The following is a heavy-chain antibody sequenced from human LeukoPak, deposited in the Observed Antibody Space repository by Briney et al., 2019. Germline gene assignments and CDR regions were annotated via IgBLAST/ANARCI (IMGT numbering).Heavy chain of an antibody. V-gene: IGHV4-31*03. CDR1: GGSISSGGYY. Sequence: SETLSLTCTVSGGSISSGGYYWSWIRQHPGKGLEWIGYIYYSGSTYYNPSLKSRVTISVDTSKNQFSLKLSSETAADTAVYYCARDRVVVVPAAITQDDWYFDLWGRGTLVTVSS. J-gene: IGHJ2*01. D-gene: IGHD2-2*02. CDR2: IYYSGST. CDR3: ARDRVVVVPAAITQDDWYFDL.